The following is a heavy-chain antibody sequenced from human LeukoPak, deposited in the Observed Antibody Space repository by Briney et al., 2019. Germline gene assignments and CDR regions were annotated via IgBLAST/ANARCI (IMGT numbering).Heavy chain of an antibody. V-gene: IGHV4-30-2*01. D-gene: IGHD6-13*01. CDR1: GGSISSGGYS. Sequence: PSETLSLTCAVSGGSISSGGYSWSWIRQPPGKGLEWIGYIYHSGSTYYNPSLKSRVTISVDRSKNQFSLKLSSVTAADTAVYYCARVHWEQLEGWYFDLWGRGTLVTVSS. CDR2: IYHSGST. J-gene: IGHJ2*01. CDR3: ARVHWEQLEGWYFDL.